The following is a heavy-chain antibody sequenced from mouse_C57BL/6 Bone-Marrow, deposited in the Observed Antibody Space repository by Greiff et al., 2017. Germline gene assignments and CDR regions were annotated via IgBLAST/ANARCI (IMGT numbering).Heavy chain of an antibody. Sequence: QVQLQQSGSELRSPGSSVKLSCKDFDSEVFPIAYMSWVRQKPGHGFEWIGGILPSIGRTIYGEKFEDQATLDADTLSKTAFLELNSLTSEDSAIYYCARPYYYGSSWGFAYWGQGTLVTVSA. V-gene: IGHV15-2*01. CDR1: DSEVFPIAY. D-gene: IGHD1-1*01. CDR3: ARPYYYGSSWGFAY. CDR2: ILPSIGRT. J-gene: IGHJ3*01.